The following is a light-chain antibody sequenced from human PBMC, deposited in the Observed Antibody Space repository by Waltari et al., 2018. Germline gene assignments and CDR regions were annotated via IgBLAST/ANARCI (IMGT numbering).Light chain of an antibody. CDR3: SSYISSATLVV. J-gene: IGLJ2*01. V-gene: IGLV2-14*01. CDR2: EVN. Sequence: QSVLTQPASVSGSPGQSITISCAGASGAVGGYKYVSWYQQHPGKVPKLLIYEVNTRPSGVSSRFSGSKSGDTASLTISRLQAEDEADYYCSSYISSATLVVFGGGTKLTVL. CDR1: SGAVGGYKY.